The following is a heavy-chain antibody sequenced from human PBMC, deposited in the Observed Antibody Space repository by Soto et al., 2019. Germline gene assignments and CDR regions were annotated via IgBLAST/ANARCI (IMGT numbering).Heavy chain of an antibody. D-gene: IGHD3-22*01. J-gene: IGHJ4*02. V-gene: IGHV3-15*01. CDR2: IKSKTDGGTT. CDR3: TCYCGSVSYPQFDN. CDR1: GFTFTNAW. Sequence: GGSLRLSCAASGFTFTNAWMSWVRQAPGKGLEWVGRIKSKTDGGTTDYAAPVKGRFTISRDDSKNTLYLQMNSLKTEDTAVYYCTCYCGSVSYPQFDNWGQGTLVTTSS.